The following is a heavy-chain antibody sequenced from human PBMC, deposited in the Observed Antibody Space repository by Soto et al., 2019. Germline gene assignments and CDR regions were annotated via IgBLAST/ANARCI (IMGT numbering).Heavy chain of an antibody. J-gene: IGHJ3*02. CDR3: ARVKISTPVVTPNCAFDI. D-gene: IGHD2-21*02. V-gene: IGHV1-2*02. Sequence: ASVNVSCKASGYTFTGYYMHWVRQAPGQGLEWMGWINPNSGGTNYAQKFQGRVTMTRDTSISTAYMELSRLRSDDTAVYYCARVKISTPVVTPNCAFDIWGQGTMVTVSS. CDR1: GYTFTGYY. CDR2: INPNSGGT.